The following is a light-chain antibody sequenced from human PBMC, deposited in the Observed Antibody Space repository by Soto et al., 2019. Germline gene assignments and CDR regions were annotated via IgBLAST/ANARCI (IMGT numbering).Light chain of an antibody. J-gene: IGLJ2*01. CDR3: SSYTSSSTLV. CDR2: DGS. CDR1: SSDVGGYNY. V-gene: IGLV2-14*01. Sequence: QSVLTQPASVSGSPGQSITISCTGTSSDVGGYNYVSWYQQHPGKAPKLMIYDGSKRPSGVSNRFSGSTSGNTASLTISGLQAEDEADYSCSSYTSSSTLVFGGGTQLTVL.